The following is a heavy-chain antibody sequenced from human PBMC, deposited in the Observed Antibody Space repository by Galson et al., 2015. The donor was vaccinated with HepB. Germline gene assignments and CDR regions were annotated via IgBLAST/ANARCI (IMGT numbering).Heavy chain of an antibody. CDR2: TYYRSKWIY. J-gene: IGHJ6*02. CDR1: GDSVSSTYAV. Sequence: CAISGDSVSSTYAVWNWIRQSPSRGLEWLGRTYYRSKWIYGYAESVKSRITITPDTSKNLVSLQLHSVTPADAAVYYCAYGVDVWGQGTTVTVSS. V-gene: IGHV6-1*01. CDR3: AYGVDV.